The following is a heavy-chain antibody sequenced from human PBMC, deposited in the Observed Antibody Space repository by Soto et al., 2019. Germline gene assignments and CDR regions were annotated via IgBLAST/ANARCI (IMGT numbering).Heavy chain of an antibody. Sequence: SSLKVACKASGYTFTGYYVHWLRQAPGQGLEWMGWINPNSGDTYLAQRFQGRVTMNRDTSIGTAYMELRGLTSDDTAEYYCAKGGAIVAAGTRVYLYNAMDVWGQGTTVTVSS. CDR2: INPNSGDT. CDR3: AKGGAIVAAGTRVYLYNAMDV. J-gene: IGHJ6*02. V-gene: IGHV1-2*02. D-gene: IGHD1-26*01. CDR1: GYTFTGYY.